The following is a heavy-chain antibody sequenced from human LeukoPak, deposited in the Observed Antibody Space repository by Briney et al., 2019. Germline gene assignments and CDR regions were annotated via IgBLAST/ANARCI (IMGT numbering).Heavy chain of an antibody. CDR2: INHSGST. CDR3: GAYCGGDCPTGRAFDI. J-gene: IGHJ3*02. V-gene: IGHV4-34*01. CDR1: GGSFSGYY. D-gene: IGHD2-21*02. Sequence: SETLSLTCAVYGGSFSGYYWSWIRQPPGKGLEWIGEINHSGSTNYNPSLKSRVTISVDTSMNQFSLKLSSVTAADTAVYYCGAYCGGDCPTGRAFDIWGQGTMVTVSS.